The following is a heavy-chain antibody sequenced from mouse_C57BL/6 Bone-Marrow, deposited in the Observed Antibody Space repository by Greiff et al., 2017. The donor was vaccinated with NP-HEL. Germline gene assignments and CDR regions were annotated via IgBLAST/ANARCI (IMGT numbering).Heavy chain of an antibody. V-gene: IGHV5-6*01. CDR3: ARREDYDAEMDY. CDR1: GFTFSSYG. Sequence: EVQLVESGGDLVKPGGSLKLSCAASGFTFSSYGMSWVRQTPDKRLEWVATISSGGSYTYYPDSVKGRFTISRDNAKNTLYLQMSSLKSEDTAMYYCARREDYDAEMDYWGQGTSVTVSS. CDR2: ISSGGSYT. D-gene: IGHD2-4*01. J-gene: IGHJ4*01.